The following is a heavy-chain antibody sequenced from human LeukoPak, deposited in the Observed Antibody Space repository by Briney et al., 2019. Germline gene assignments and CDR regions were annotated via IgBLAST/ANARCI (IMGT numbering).Heavy chain of an antibody. D-gene: IGHD3-22*01. CDR3: TSRYYYDSSGYLY. J-gene: IGHJ4*02. V-gene: IGHV3-49*04. CDR1: GFTFGDYA. Sequence: GGSLRLSCTASGFTFGDYAMSWVRQAPGKGLEWVGLIRSKAYGGTTEYAASVKGRFTISRNESKGIAYLQMNSLKTEDTAVYYCTSRYYYDSSGYLYWGQGTLVTVSS. CDR2: IRSKAYGGTT.